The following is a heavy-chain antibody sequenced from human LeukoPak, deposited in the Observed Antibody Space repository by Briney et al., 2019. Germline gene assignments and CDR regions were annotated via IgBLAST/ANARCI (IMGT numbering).Heavy chain of an antibody. CDR3: AKDRPTYGSGRPIDF. J-gene: IGHJ4*02. V-gene: IGHV3-23*01. CDR1: GFMFSSFA. CDR2: VTGGGGGT. Sequence: GGSLRVSCAASGFMFSSFAMNWVRQAPGKGLEWLSAVTGGGGGTYYADSVKGRFTISRDNSRNTLYLQLNSLRAEDTALYFCAKDRPTYGSGRPIDFWGQGTLVT. D-gene: IGHD3-10*01.